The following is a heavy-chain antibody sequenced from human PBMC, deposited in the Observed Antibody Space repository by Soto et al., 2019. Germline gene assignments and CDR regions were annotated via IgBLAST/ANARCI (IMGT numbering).Heavy chain of an antibody. Sequence: QVQLGESGGGVGQPGWSLRLSCAASGFTFSTYGMHWVRQAPGKGLEWVAVIWYDGSNKYYADSVKGRFTISRDNSKNTLYPQMNSLSAEDTAVYYCARDGSGSTHQFDSWGQGTLVTVSS. CDR2: IWYDGSNK. CDR3: ARDGSGSTHQFDS. CDR1: GFTFSTYG. D-gene: IGHD1-26*01. V-gene: IGHV3-33*01. J-gene: IGHJ4*02.